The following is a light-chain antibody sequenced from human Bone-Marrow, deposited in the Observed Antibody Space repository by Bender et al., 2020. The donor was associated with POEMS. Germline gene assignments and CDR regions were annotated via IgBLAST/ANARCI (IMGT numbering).Light chain of an antibody. CDR3: QAWDSSVI. CDR1: RLGSKY. CDR2: LDN. Sequence: SYVLTQPPSVSVAPGQTASITCSGERLGSKYVCWYQQKPGQSPMLVIYLDNRRPSGIPERFSGSTSGNTATLTISGPQAMDEADYYCQAWDSSVIFGGGTKLTVL. V-gene: IGLV3-1*01. J-gene: IGLJ2*01.